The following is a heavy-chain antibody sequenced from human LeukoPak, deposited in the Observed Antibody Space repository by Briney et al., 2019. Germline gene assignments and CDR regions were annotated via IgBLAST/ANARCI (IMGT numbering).Heavy chain of an antibody. D-gene: IGHD2-21*02. CDR2: IYFSGST. Sequence: SETLSLTCTVSGASISSYYWSWIRQPAGKGLEWIGRIYFSGSTNYNPSLKSRVTISVDTSKNQFSLKLSSVTAADTAVYYCASSIPEASNPIAYCGGDCSLDYWGQGTLVTVSS. CDR3: ASSIPEASNPIAYCGGDCSLDY. J-gene: IGHJ4*02. V-gene: IGHV4-4*07. CDR1: GASISSYY.